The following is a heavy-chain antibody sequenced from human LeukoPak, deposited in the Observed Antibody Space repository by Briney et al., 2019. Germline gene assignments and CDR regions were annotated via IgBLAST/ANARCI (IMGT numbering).Heavy chain of an antibody. CDR1: GYTFTNYN. CDR2: ISAYNSNT. CDR3: ARDGYFDS. V-gene: IGHV1-18*01. J-gene: IGHJ4*02. Sequence: ASVKVSCKASGYTFTNYNIAWVRQAPGQGLEWVGWISAYNSNTKYAQKLQARVTMTTDTSTSTAYMELRRLRFDDTAIYYCARDGYFDSWGQGTLVTVSS.